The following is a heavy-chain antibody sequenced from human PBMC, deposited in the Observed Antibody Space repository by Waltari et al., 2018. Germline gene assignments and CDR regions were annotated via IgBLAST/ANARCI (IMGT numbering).Heavy chain of an antibody. CDR3: ASQDHNDAFDI. V-gene: IGHV3-33*01. Sequence: QVQLVESGGGVVQPGRSLRLSCAASGFTFSSYGMHWARQAPGKGLEWVAVIWYDGSNKYYADSVKGRFTISRDNSKNTLYLQMNSLRAEDTAVYYCASQDHNDAFDIWGQGTMVTVSS. J-gene: IGHJ3*02. D-gene: IGHD1-1*01. CDR2: IWYDGSNK. CDR1: GFTFSSYG.